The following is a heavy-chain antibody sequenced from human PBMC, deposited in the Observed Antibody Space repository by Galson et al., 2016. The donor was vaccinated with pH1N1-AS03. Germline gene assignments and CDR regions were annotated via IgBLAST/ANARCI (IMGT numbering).Heavy chain of an antibody. CDR3: ARDPHGLDV. CDR2: IGSAGDT. V-gene: IGHV3-13*01. CDR1: GFTFSDFD. Sequence: SLRLSCAASGFTFSDFDMHWVRQVSRKGLEWVSGIGSAGDTYYAASVKGRFTISGENAKNSLYLQMSSVTAGDTAVYYCARDPHGLDVWGQGTAVTVSS. J-gene: IGHJ6*02.